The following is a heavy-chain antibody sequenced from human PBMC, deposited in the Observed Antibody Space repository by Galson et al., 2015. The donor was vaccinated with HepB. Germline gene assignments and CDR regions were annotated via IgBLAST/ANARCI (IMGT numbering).Heavy chain of an antibody. Sequence: SLRLSCAASRFTFSTYAMHWVRQAPGKGLEWVAVVAYDGSKKSYADSVKGRFTVSRDNSKNTLYLQMNSLRPEDTAVYYCATDGGYNYDYAVNHWGQGTLVTVSS. D-gene: IGHD3-16*01. CDR3: ATDGGYNYDYAVNH. CDR2: VAYDGSKK. J-gene: IGHJ5*02. CDR1: RFTFSTYA. V-gene: IGHV3-30*04.